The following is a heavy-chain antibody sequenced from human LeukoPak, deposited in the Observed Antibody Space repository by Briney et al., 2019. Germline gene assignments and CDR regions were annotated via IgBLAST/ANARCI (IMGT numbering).Heavy chain of an antibody. CDR2: INHSGST. Sequence: SETLSLTCAVYGGSFSGCYWSWIRQPPGKGLEWIGEINHSGSTNYNPSLKSRVTISVDTSKNQFSLKLSSVTAADTAVYYCARGLRRHGKSYWGQGTLVTVSS. J-gene: IGHJ4*02. CDR3: ARGLRRHGKSY. V-gene: IGHV4-34*01. CDR1: GGSFSGCY.